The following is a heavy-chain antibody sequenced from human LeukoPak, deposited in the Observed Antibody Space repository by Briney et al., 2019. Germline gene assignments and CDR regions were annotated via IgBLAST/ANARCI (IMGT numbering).Heavy chain of an antibody. CDR2: ISGSGGST. Sequence: PGGSLRLSCAASGFTFSSYAMSWVRQAPGKGLEWVSAISGSGGSTYYADSVKGRFTISRDNSKNTLHLQMNSLRAEDTAVYYCAKDRYSIAVAGIFDYWGQGTLVTVSS. J-gene: IGHJ4*02. D-gene: IGHD6-19*01. CDR3: AKDRYSIAVAGIFDY. CDR1: GFTFSSYA. V-gene: IGHV3-23*01.